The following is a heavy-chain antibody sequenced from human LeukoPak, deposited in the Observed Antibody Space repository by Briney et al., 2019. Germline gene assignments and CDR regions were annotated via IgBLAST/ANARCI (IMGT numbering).Heavy chain of an antibody. CDR2: NYYSGST. CDR3: ARAGGSGSYYYYYGMDV. CDR1: GGSISSGGYY. D-gene: IGHD3-10*01. Sequence: PSETLSLTCNVSGGSISSGGYYWRWIRQHPGKRLEWLGCNYYSGSTYYNPSLKSRVTISVDTSKNQFSLKLSSVTAADTAVYYCARAGGSGSYYYYYGMDVWGQGTTVTGSS. J-gene: IGHJ6*02. V-gene: IGHV4-31*03.